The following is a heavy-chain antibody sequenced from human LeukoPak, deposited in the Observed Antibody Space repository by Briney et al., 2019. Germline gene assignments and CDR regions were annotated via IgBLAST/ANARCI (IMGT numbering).Heavy chain of an antibody. CDR3: ARGGDFWSGSYYFDY. Sequence: GASVKVSCKASGYTFTSYYMHWVRQAPGQGLEWMGIINPSGGSTSYAQKLQGRVTMTRDMSTSTVYMELSSLRSEDTAVYYCARGGDFWSGSYYFDYWGQGTLVTVSS. CDR1: GYTFTSYY. J-gene: IGHJ4*02. V-gene: IGHV1-46*01. CDR2: INPSGGST. D-gene: IGHD3-3*01.